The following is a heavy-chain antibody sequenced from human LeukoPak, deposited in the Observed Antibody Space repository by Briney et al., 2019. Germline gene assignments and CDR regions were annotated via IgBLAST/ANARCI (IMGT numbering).Heavy chain of an antibody. J-gene: IGHJ4*02. CDR1: GGSFSEYY. D-gene: IGHD2-8*01. CDR2: TNHSGTT. V-gene: IGHV4-34*01. CDR3: ASNGPLLSDTNRYYFNY. Sequence: SETLSLTCGVFGGSFSEYYWTWIRQSPGKGLEWIGETNHSGTTNYNPSLESRVTISVDTSKNQFSLNLSSVTAADTAVYYCASNGPLLSDTNRYYFNYWGQGTLVTVSS.